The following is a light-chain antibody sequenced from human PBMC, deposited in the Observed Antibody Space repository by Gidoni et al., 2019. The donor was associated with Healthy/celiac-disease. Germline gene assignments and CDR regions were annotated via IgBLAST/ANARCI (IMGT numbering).Light chain of an antibody. CDR1: QGISSY. Sequence: DIQMTQSPSTLSASVGDRVTITCRASQGISSYLNWYQQKPGKAPKLLSYAASSLQSGVPSRFSDSGYGTDFTLTISSLQPEDFATYYCQQGYSTLTFGGGTKVEIK. CDR2: AAS. J-gene: IGKJ4*01. V-gene: IGKV1-39*01. CDR3: QQGYSTLT.